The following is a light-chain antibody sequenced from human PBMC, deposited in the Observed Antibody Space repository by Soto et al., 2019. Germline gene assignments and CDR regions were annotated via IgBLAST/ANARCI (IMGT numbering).Light chain of an antibody. CDR1: QTITTW. Sequence: DIQMTQSPSTLSASVGDRVTINCRASQTITTWLAWYQQKAGKAPKVLIYKASTLESGVPSRFSGSESGTEFTLTISSLQPADVATYYCQQDDRYPYTFGQGTKLEIK. V-gene: IGKV1-5*03. J-gene: IGKJ2*01. CDR3: QQDDRYPYT. CDR2: KAS.